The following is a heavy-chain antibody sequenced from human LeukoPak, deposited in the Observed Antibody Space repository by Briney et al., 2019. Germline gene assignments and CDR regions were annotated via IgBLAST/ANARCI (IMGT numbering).Heavy chain of an antibody. Sequence: GGSLRLSCAASGFTFSSYAMSWVRQAPGKGLGWVSAISGSGGSTYYADSMKGRFTISRDNSKNTLYLQMNSLRAEDTAVYYCAKDSSSWDYNWFDPWGQGTLVTVSS. CDR1: GFTFSSYA. CDR3: AKDSSSWDYNWFDP. V-gene: IGHV3-23*01. CDR2: ISGSGGST. J-gene: IGHJ5*02. D-gene: IGHD6-13*01.